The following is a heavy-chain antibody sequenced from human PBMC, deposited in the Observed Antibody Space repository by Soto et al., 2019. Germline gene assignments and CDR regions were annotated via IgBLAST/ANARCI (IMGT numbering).Heavy chain of an antibody. V-gene: IGHV1-18*01. D-gene: IGHD1-7*01. J-gene: IGHJ4*02. CDR3: ARESGTTYTPDY. Sequence: ASVKVSCKASGGTFSSYAISWVRQAPGQGLEWMGWISAYNGHTNYAQKLQGRVTMTTDTSTSTAYMELRSLRSDDTAVYYCARESGTTYTPDYWGQGTLVTVSS. CDR2: ISAYNGHT. CDR1: GGTFSSYA.